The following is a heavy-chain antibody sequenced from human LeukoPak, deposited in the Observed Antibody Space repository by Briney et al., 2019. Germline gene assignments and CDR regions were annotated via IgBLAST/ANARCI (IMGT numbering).Heavy chain of an antibody. V-gene: IGHV1-2*02. CDR1: GYTFTSYA. CDR3: ARDGSDY. CDR2: INTNSGGT. Sequence: ASVNVSCKASGYTFTSYAMNWVRQAPGQGLEWMGWINTNSGGTNYAQKFQGRVTMTRDTSITTAYMDLSRLRSDDTAVYYCARDGSDYWGRGTLVTVSS. J-gene: IGHJ4*02. D-gene: IGHD2-15*01.